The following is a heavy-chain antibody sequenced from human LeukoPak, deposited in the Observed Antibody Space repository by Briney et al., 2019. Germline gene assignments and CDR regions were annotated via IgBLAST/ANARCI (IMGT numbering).Heavy chain of an antibody. J-gene: IGHJ4*02. CDR2: INPNSGAT. CDR1: GYIFTGYY. Sequence: ASVKVSCKASGYIFTGYYMHWVRQAPGQGLEWMGWINPNSGATNYAQKFQGRVTMTRDTSISTAYMELSRLRSDDTAVYYCARSAPTLTYDILTGYPGYWGQGTLVTVSS. CDR3: ARSAPTLTYDILTGYPGY. D-gene: IGHD3-9*01. V-gene: IGHV1-2*02.